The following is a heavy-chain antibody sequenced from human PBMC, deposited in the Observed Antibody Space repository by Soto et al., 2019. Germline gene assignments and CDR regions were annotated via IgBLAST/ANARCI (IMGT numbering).Heavy chain of an antibody. CDR2: IYPDDSDT. J-gene: IGHJ5*02. D-gene: IGHD3-16*01. Sequence: GESLKISCQGSGYRFNTFWIGWVRQTPGKGLEWMGFIYPDDSDTRYNPSFQGQVTISADKSISTAYLQWSSLKVSDSAMYFCTRSPTFGGVWGYFDPWGQGTLVTVSS. CDR3: TRSPTFGGVWGYFDP. V-gene: IGHV5-51*01. CDR1: GYRFNTFW.